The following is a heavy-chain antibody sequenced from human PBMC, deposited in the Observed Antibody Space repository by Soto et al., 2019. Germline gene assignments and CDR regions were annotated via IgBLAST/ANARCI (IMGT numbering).Heavy chain of an antibody. CDR3: ASRSSGWYFDY. Sequence: EVQLLESGGGLVQPGGSLRLSCAASGFTFSSYAMNWVRQAPGKGMEWVSVISGSGDSTYYADSVKGRFTISRDNSTNTLYLQMNSLRAKDTAVYYCASRSSGWYFDYWGQGTLITVSS. V-gene: IGHV3-23*01. CDR1: GFTFSSYA. D-gene: IGHD6-19*01. CDR2: ISGSGDST. J-gene: IGHJ4*02.